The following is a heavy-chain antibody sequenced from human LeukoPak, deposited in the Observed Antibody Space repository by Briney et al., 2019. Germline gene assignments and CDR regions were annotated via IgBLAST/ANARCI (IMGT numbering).Heavy chain of an antibody. Sequence: SETLSLTCSVSGGSISTYFWTWIRQTPGKGLEWIGYISARGDTDYNPSLESRSTTSLDTSNNHFSLRLTSVTAADTAVYFCARGVMPTVGSWAFDVWGQGAMVTVSS. V-gene: IGHV4-4*09. D-gene: IGHD5-24*01. CDR3: ARGVMPTVGSWAFDV. CDR1: GGSISTYF. CDR2: ISARGDT. J-gene: IGHJ3*01.